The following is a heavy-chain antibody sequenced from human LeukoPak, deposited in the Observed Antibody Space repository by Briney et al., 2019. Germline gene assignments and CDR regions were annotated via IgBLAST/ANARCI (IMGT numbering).Heavy chain of an antibody. CDR2: ISYDGSNK. CDR1: GFTFSSYW. J-gene: IGHJ6*02. V-gene: IGHV3-30*18. CDR3: AKDHTNWVRGLSYGMDV. D-gene: IGHD3-10*01. Sequence: PGGSLRLSCAASGFTFSSYWMSWVRQAPGKGLEWVAVISYDGSNKYYADSVKGRFTISRDNSKNTLYLQMNSLRAEDTAVYYCAKDHTNWVRGLSYGMDVWGQGTTVTVSS.